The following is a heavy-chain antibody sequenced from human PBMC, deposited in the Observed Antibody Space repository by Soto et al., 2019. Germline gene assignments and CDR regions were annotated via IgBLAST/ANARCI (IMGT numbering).Heavy chain of an antibody. V-gene: IGHV1-18*01. D-gene: IGHD6-13*01. CDR1: GYTFTSYG. J-gene: IGHJ6*02. CDR3: ARDSGIAAANYYYYGMDL. CDR2: ISAYNGNT. Sequence: ASVKVSCKASGYTFTSYGISWVRQAPGQGLEWMGWISAYNGNTNYAQKLQRRVTMTTDTSTSTAYMELRSLRSDDTAVYYCARDSGIAAANYYYYGMDLWGPGTTVTVSS.